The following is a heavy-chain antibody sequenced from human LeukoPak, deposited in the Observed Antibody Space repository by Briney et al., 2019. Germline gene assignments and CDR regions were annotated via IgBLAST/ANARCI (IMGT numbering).Heavy chain of an antibody. CDR2: INAGNGNT. CDR1: GYTFTSYG. Sequence: ASVKVSCKASGYTFTSYGISWVRQAPGQRLEWMGWINAGNGNTKYSQKFQGRVSITRDTSASTAYMELSSLRSEDTAVYYCASPGPLLVEYYYYGMDVWGQGTTVTVSS. CDR3: ASPGPLLVEYYYYGMDV. V-gene: IGHV1-3*01. J-gene: IGHJ6*02. D-gene: IGHD2-8*01.